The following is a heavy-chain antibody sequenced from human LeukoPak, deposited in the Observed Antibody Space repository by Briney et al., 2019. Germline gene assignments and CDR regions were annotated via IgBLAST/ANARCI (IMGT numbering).Heavy chain of an antibody. CDR1: GFTFDDYA. CDR3: AKDKAAYGWRDNWFDP. V-gene: IGHV3-9*01. D-gene: IGHD4-17*01. J-gene: IGHJ5*02. Sequence: GGSLRLSCAASGFTFDDYAMHWVRQAPGKGLEWASGISWNSGSIGYADSVKGRFTISRDNAKNSLYLQMNSLRAEDTALYYCAKDKAAYGWRDNWFDPWGQGTLVTVSS. CDR2: ISWNSGSI.